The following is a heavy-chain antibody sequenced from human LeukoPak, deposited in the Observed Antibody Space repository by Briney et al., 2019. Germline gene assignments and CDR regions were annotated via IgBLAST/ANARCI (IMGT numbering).Heavy chain of an antibody. Sequence: PSGTLSLTCAVYGGSFSGYYWSWIRQPPGKGLEWIGEINHSGSTNYNPSLKSRVTISVDTSKNQFSLKLSSVTAADTAVYYCARLSLKVLEWSPTKGKETRYFDNWGQGTLVTVSS. CDR1: GGSFSGYY. V-gene: IGHV4-34*01. J-gene: IGHJ4*02. D-gene: IGHD3-3*01. CDR3: ARLSLKVLEWSPTKGKETRYFDN. CDR2: INHSGST.